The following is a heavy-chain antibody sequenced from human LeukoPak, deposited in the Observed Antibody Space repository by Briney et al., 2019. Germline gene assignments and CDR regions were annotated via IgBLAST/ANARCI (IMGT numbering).Heavy chain of an antibody. Sequence: LPGGSLRLSCAASGFTVSSNYMSWVRQAPGKGLEWVSVIYSGGSTYYADSVKGRFTISRDNSNNTLYLQMNSLRAEDTAVYYCARAPSGCGGTCPSDHWGPGTLVTVSS. CDR3: ARAPSGCGGTCPSDH. CDR1: GFTVSSNY. J-gene: IGHJ4*02. D-gene: IGHD2-15*01. V-gene: IGHV3-66*01. CDR2: IYSGGST.